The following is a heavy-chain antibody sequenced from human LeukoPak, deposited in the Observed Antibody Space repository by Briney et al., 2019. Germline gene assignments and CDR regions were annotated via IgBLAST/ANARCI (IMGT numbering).Heavy chain of an antibody. D-gene: IGHD3-3*01. Sequence: PSETLSLTCTVSGGSISGYNWTWFRQPAGKGLEWIGRIYSTGSTNYNPSLKSRVTMSVDTSKNQFSLKLSSVTAADTAVYYCARADFRSGYYTHFDCWGQGTLVTVSS. J-gene: IGHJ4*02. CDR2: IYSTGST. CDR1: GGSISGYN. V-gene: IGHV4-4*07. CDR3: ARADFRSGYYTHFDC.